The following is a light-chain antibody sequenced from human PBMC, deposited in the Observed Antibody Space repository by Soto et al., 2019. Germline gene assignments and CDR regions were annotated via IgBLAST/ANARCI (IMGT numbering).Light chain of an antibody. CDR1: QSVTIN. J-gene: IGKJ5*01. CDR3: QQYSRWPIT. V-gene: IGKV3-15*01. Sequence: EIVLTQSPATLSLSPGERATLSCRASQSVTINLAWYQQKPGQAPRLLIYGASTRATGIPAGFSGGGSGTDFTLTISSRQTEDSAVYYCQQYSRWPITFGQGTRLEIK. CDR2: GAS.